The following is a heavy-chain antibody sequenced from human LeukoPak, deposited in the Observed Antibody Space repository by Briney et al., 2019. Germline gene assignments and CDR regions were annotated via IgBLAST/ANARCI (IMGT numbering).Heavy chain of an antibody. Sequence: ASVKVSCKASGYTFTSYGISWVRQAPGQGLEWMGWISAYNGNTNYAQKLQGRVTMTADTSTSTAYMELRSLRSDDTAVYYCARDLHTLLWFGELLIAAFDYWGQGTLVTVSS. J-gene: IGHJ4*02. V-gene: IGHV1-18*04. D-gene: IGHD3-10*01. CDR2: ISAYNGNT. CDR3: ARDLHTLLWFGELLIAAFDY. CDR1: GYTFTSYG.